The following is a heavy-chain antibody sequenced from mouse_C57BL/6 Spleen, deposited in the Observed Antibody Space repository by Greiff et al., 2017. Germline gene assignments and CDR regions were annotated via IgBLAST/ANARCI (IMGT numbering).Heavy chain of an antibody. D-gene: IGHD1-1*01. CDR2: IWSGGST. Sequence: VQLQESGPGLVQPSQSLSITCTVSGFSLTSYGVHWVRQSPGKGLEWLGVIWSGGSTDYNAAFISRLSISKDNSKSQVFFKMNSLQADDTAIYXCARTITTVGYWYFDVWGTGTTVTVSS. CDR1: GFSLTSYG. J-gene: IGHJ1*03. V-gene: IGHV2-2*01. CDR3: ARTITTVGYWYFDV.